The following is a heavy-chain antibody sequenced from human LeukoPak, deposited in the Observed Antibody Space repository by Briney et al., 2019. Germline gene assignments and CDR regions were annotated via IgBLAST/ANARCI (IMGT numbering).Heavy chain of an antibody. Sequence: SGGSLRLSCATSGFTFSTFWMHWVRQAPGKGLVWVSRINHDGSSTNYADSVKGRFTISRDNAKNSLYLQMNSLRAEDTAVYYCARDDCSGGSCYGERYYYYYYMDVWGKGTTVTVSS. CDR3: ARDDCSGGSCYGERYYYYYYMDV. J-gene: IGHJ6*03. V-gene: IGHV3-74*01. D-gene: IGHD2-15*01. CDR1: GFTFSTFW. CDR2: INHDGSST.